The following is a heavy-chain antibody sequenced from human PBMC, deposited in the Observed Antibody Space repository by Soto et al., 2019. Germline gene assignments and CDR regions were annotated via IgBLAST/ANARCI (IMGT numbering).Heavy chain of an antibody. V-gene: IGHV3-66*01. CDR1: GFTVSSNY. J-gene: IGHJ4*02. Sequence: EVQLVESGGGLVQPGGSLRLSCAASGFTVSSNYMSWVRQAPGKGLEWVSVIYSGGSTYYADSVKGRFTISRENSKNKLYLQKNSQTAEDTPVHYCARGSNAGSGYGVDYWGQGTLVTVSS. D-gene: IGHD3-10*01. CDR3: ARGSNAGSGYGVDY. CDR2: IYSGGST.